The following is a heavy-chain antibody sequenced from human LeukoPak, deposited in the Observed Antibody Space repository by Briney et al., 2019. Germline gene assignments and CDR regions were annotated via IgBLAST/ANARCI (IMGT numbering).Heavy chain of an antibody. Sequence: SETLSLTCTVSGDSISSYYWSWIRQPPGKGLEWIGYIYYSGSTNYKPSLKSRVTISVDTSNNQFSLKLSSVTAADTAVYYCARGPYYYDSSGYPAGNWFDPCGQGTLVTVSS. CDR3: ARGPYYYDSSGYPAGNWFDP. D-gene: IGHD3-22*01. CDR2: IYYSGST. V-gene: IGHV4-59*08. J-gene: IGHJ5*02. CDR1: GDSISSYY.